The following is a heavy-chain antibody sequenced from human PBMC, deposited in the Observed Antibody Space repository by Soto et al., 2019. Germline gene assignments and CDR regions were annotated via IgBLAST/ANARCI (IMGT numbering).Heavy chain of an antibody. V-gene: IGHV3-23*01. Sequence: SLRLSCATSGFSFSTYDMGSVRQAPGTGLEWVSVMSNSGGNRYYADSVKGWFTISTVNSENTLYLQMRSLRAEDTAIYCCAKDAARTNVWSYLDHWGQGALVTVSS. CDR3: AKDAARTNVWSYLDH. D-gene: IGHD2-8*02. J-gene: IGHJ4*02. CDR1: GFSFSTYD. CDR2: MSNSGGNR.